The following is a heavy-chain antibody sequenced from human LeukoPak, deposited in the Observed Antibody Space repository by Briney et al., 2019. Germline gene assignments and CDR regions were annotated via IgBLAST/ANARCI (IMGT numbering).Heavy chain of an antibody. J-gene: IGHJ3*02. D-gene: IGHD4/OR15-4a*01. CDR2: ISASGQTI. CDR3: ARDRDVDYGNDGFDI. V-gene: IGHV3-48*03. CDR1: GFSFSTYE. Sequence: GGSLRLSCAASGFSFSTYEFHWVRHAPGKGLEWVSYISASGQTIYYAHSVRGRFTISRDNAKNSLYLQMNSLGAEDTAVYHCARDRDVDYGNDGFDIWGQGTTVTVSS.